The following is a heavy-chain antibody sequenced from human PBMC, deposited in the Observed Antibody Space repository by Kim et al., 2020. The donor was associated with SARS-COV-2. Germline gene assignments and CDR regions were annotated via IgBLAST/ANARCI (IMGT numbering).Heavy chain of an antibody. CDR3: ARELTVTTFNY. V-gene: IGHV3-33*01. Sequence: KYYGDSVKGRFTISRDNSKNTLDLQVNSLRAEDTAVYYCARELTVTTFNYWGQGTLVTVSS. D-gene: IGHD4-17*01. CDR2: K. J-gene: IGHJ4*02.